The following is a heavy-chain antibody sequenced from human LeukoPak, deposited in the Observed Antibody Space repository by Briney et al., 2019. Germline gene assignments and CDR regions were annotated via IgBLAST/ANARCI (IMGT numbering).Heavy chain of an antibody. J-gene: IGHJ5*02. CDR3: AKNTATGYSSSWYRS. Sequence: PGGSLRLSCAASGFTFSSYAMSWVRQAPGKGLEWVSAIGGSGGSTYYADSVKGRFTISRDNSKNTLYLQMNSLRAEDTAVYYCAKNTATGYSSSWYRSWGQGTLVTVSS. CDR2: IGGSGGST. V-gene: IGHV3-23*01. D-gene: IGHD6-13*01. CDR1: GFTFSSYA.